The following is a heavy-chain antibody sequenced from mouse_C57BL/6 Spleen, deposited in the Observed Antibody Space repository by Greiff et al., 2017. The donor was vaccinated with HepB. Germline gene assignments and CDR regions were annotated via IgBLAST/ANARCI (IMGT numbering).Heavy chain of an antibody. Sequence: EVKLMESEGGLVQPGSSMKLSCTASGFTFSDYYMAWVRQVPEKGLEWVANINYDGSSTYYLDSLKSRFIISRDNAKNILYLQMSSLKSEDTATYYCARDRGLGPPYAMDYWGQGTSVTVSS. CDR3: ARDRGLGPPYAMDY. V-gene: IGHV5-16*01. CDR1: GFTFSDYY. J-gene: IGHJ4*01. D-gene: IGHD4-1*01. CDR2: INYDGSST.